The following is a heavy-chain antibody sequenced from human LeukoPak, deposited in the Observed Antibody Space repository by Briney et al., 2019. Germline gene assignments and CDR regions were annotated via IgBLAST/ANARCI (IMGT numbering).Heavy chain of an antibody. V-gene: IGHV3-15*01. D-gene: IGHD3-3*01. CDR2: IKSKTDGGTT. CDR3: TTDFFTFWSGYYGDY. J-gene: IGHJ4*02. CDR1: GFTFSNAW. Sequence: GGSLRLSCAASGFTFSNAWMSWVRQAPGKGLEWVGRIKSKTDGGTTDYAAPVKGRFTISRDDSKNTLYLQMNSLKTEDTAVYYCTTDFFTFWSGYYGDYWGQGTLVTVSS.